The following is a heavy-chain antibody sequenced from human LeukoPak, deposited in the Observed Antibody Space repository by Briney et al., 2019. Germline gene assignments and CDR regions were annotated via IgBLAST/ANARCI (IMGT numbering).Heavy chain of an antibody. Sequence: ASVKVSCKASGYTFTSYYMHWVRQAPGQGLEWMGWINTNTGNPTYAQGFTGRFVFSLDTSVSTAYLQISSLKAEDTAVYYCARDLPWVGKLVAGMAFDIWGQGTMVTVSS. CDR2: INTNTGNP. J-gene: IGHJ3*02. CDR3: ARDLPWVGKLVAGMAFDI. CDR1: GYTFTSYY. D-gene: IGHD6-19*01. V-gene: IGHV7-4-1*02.